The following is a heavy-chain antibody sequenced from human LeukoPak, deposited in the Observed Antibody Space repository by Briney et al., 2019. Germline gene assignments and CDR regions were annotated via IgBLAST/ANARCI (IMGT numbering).Heavy chain of an antibody. D-gene: IGHD4-17*01. J-gene: IGHJ4*02. CDR3: ARQGPNGDLDF. CDR1: GFTFNTYR. CDR2: IESYSRII. V-gene: IGHV3-48*01. Sequence: QPGGSPLLSFDSSGFTFNTYRMNWGRDAPGKGLQWVSYIESYSRIIHYADSVKGRFTISRDNAKNSLFLQMNSLRAEDTAIYYCARQGPNGDLDFWGQGTLVTVSS.